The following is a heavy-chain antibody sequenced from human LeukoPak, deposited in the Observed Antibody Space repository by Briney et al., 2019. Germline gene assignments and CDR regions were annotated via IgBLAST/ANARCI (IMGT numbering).Heavy chain of an antibody. CDR2: ISSGGSNK. D-gene: IGHD3-22*01. V-gene: IGHV3-30*18. CDR3: AKDWYYDSSATIDY. Sequence: GRSLRLSCATSGFTFSSYGMHWVRQAPGKGLEWVAAISSGGSNKYYAESVKGRFTSSRDNFKNTLDLQMNSLRAEDTAMYYCAKDWYYDSSATIDYWGQGTLVTVSS. CDR1: GFTFSSYG. J-gene: IGHJ4*02.